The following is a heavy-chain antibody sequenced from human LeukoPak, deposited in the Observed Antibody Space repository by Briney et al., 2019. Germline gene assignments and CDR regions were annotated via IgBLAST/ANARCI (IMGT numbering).Heavy chain of an antibody. D-gene: IGHD3-3*01. CDR2: IKQDGSEK. Sequence: GGSLRLSCAASGFTFNDYWMTWVRQAPGKGLEWVANIKQDGSEKYYVDSVKGRFTISTDNAKNSLYLQMNSLRAEDTAVYYCARGGATTFGLWGNAFDIWGQGTMVTVSS. V-gene: IGHV3-7*01. CDR3: ARGGATTFGLWGNAFDI. J-gene: IGHJ3*02. CDR1: GFTFNDYW.